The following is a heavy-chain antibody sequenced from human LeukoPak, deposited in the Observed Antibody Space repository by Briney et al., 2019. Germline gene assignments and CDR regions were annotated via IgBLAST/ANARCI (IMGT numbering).Heavy chain of an antibody. V-gene: IGHV3-30*02. J-gene: IGHJ6*03. CDR1: GFIFDTHD. D-gene: IGHD2-2*01. CDR3: ARGQGYESYYYMDV. Sequence: GGSLRLSCGASGFIFDTHDMHWVRQAPGKGLEWVAFIRSDGFHTYYADSVKGRFTISRDNSNNTVYLQMNNLRPEDTAVFYCARGQGYESYYYMDVWGKGTTVSVSS. CDR2: IRSDGFHT.